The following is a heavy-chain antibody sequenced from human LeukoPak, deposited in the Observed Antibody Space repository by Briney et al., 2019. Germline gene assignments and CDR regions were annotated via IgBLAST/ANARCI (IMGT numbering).Heavy chain of an antibody. V-gene: IGHV4-4*07. J-gene: IGHJ4*02. CDR1: GGSMNSYY. CDR2: IYGSGDT. Sequence: SETLSLTCTVSGGSMNSYYWSWIRQPAGKGVEWIGRIYGSGDTHYNPSLQSRITMSIDTSKKQFSLRLNSVTAADTAMYYCARDRDGNGATNFAYWGLGILVTVS. D-gene: IGHD4/OR15-4a*01. CDR3: ARDRDGNGATNFAY.